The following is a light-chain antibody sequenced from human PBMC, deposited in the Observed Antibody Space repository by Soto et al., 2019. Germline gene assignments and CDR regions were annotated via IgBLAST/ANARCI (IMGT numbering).Light chain of an antibody. Sequence: DIQMTQSPSTLSASVGDRVTITCRASQSISSWLAWYQQKPGKAPKLLIYKASSLETGVPSRFSGSGSWTEFTLIISSLQPYDFASYYCQQYGSSSPWTFGQGTKVEIK. J-gene: IGKJ1*01. CDR3: QQYGSSSPWT. V-gene: IGKV1-5*03. CDR2: KAS. CDR1: QSISSW.